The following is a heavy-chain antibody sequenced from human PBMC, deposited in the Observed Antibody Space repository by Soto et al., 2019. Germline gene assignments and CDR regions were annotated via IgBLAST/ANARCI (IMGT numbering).Heavy chain of an antibody. CDR1: GGSISSSSYY. CDR2: IYYSGST. V-gene: IGHV4-39*01. J-gene: IGHJ6*02. D-gene: IGHD5-12*01. Sequence: QLQLQESGPGLVKPSETLSLTCTVSGGSISSSSYYWGWIRQPPGKGLEWIGSIYYSGSTYYNPSLKSRVTISVDTSKNQFSLKLRSVTAADTAVYYCARRAYEKGYGMDVWGQGTTVTVSS. CDR3: ARRAYEKGYGMDV.